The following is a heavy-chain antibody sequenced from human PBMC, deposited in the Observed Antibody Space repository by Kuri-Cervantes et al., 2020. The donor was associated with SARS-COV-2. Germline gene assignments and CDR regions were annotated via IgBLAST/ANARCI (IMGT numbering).Heavy chain of an antibody. J-gene: IGHJ6*02. CDR2: ISYDGSNK. V-gene: IGHV3-30*18. Sequence: GESLKISCAASGFTFISYAMHWVRQAPGKGLEWVAVISYDGSNKYYADSVKGRFTISRDNSKNTLYLQMNSLRAEDTAVYYCAKDLVRASSGWQGYYYYYGMDVWGQGTTVTVSS. CDR1: GFTFISYA. CDR3: AKDLVRASSGWQGYYYYYGMDV. D-gene: IGHD6-19*01.